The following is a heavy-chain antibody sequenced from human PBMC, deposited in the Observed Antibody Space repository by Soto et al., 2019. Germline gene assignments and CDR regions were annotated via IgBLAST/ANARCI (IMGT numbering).Heavy chain of an antibody. Sequence: EVQLVESGGGLVQPGGSLRLSCAASGFTFSSYAMHWVRQAPGKGLEYVSVISSNGGSTYYANSVKGRFTISRDNSKNTLSLQMGSLRAEDMAVYYCARTSGYAFDYWGHGTLVTVSS. CDR2: ISSNGGST. CDR3: ARTSGYAFDY. J-gene: IGHJ4*01. CDR1: GFTFSSYA. V-gene: IGHV3-64*01. D-gene: IGHD5-12*01.